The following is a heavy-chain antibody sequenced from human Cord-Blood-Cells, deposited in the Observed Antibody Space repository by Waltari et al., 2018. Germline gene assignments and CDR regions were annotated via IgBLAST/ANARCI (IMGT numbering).Heavy chain of an antibody. V-gene: IGHV1-24*01. CDR3: ATRKPRFQGVIDY. D-gene: IGHD3-10*01. CDR1: GYTHTELS. Sequence: QVQLVQSGAEVKKPGASVKVSCKVSGYTHTELSMHWVRQAPGKGLAGMGGFDPEDGETIYAQKCQCRVTMTEDTSTDTAYMELSSLRSEDTAVYYCATRKPRFQGVIDYWGQGTLVTVSS. CDR2: FDPEDGET. J-gene: IGHJ4*02.